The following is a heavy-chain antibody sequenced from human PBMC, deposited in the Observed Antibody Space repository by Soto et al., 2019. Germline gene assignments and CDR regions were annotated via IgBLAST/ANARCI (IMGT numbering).Heavy chain of an antibody. V-gene: IGHV3-48*03. CDR3: ARALDFWSGYYVPEGWFPNYPYYYYGMDV. J-gene: IGHJ6*02. Sequence: PGWSLRLSCAASGFTFSSYEMNWVRQAPGKGLEWVSYISSSGSTIYYADSVKGRFTISRDNAKNSLYLQMNSLRAEDTAVYYCARALDFWSGYYVPEGWFPNYPYYYYGMDVWGQGTTVTVSS. CDR1: GFTFSSYE. CDR2: ISSSGSTI. D-gene: IGHD3-3*01.